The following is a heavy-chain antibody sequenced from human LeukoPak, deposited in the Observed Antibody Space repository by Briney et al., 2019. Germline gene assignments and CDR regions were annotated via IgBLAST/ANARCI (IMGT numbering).Heavy chain of an antibody. Sequence: ASVKVSRKPSGYSFTTYATNWVRQAPGEGLEWMGRIYSNTGDPTNAQGFTGRFFFSLDSTVSTGYLQISSLKAEDTAVCYCARVGGYCSDGNCYPKYWGQGTLVTVSS. J-gene: IGHJ4*02. V-gene: IGHV7-4-1*02. CDR3: ARVGGYCSDGNCYPKY. D-gene: IGHD2-15*01. CDR1: GYSFTTYA. CDR2: IYSNTGDP.